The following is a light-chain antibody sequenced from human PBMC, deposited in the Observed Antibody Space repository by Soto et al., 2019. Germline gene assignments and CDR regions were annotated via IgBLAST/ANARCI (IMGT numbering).Light chain of an antibody. CDR2: TDH. J-gene: IGLJ2*01. CDR1: ISNIGTTT. Sequence: QSVLTQPPSASGTPGQRVTISCSGSISNIGTTTVNWYKQVPGTAPTLLIYTDHQRPAGVPDRFSGSKSGTSASLAISWLQSEDEADYYCAAWDGSLNVVLFGGGTKLTVL. CDR3: AAWDGSLNVVL. V-gene: IGLV1-44*01.